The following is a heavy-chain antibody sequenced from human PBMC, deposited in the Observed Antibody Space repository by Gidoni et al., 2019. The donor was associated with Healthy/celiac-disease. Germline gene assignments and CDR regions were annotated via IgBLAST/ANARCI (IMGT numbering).Heavy chain of an antibody. V-gene: IGHV4-39*01. D-gene: IGHD5-12*01. CDR3: AAIEMATGFDY. CDR2: IYYSGRT. J-gene: IGHJ4*02. CDR1: GTSISSSSYY. Sequence: QLQLQASCPGLVKPSEPLSLTCPVPGTSISSSSYYLGLIRQPPWKRLDWIGSIYYSGRTYYNPSLKSRVTISGDTSKNQFSLKLSSVTAADTAVYYCAAIEMATGFDYWGQGTLVTVSS.